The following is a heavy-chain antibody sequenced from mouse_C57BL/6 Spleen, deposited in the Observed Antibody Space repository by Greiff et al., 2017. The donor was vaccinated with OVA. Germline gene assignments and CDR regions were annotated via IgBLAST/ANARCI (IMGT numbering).Heavy chain of an antibody. Sequence: QVQLKQPGAELVKPGASVKMSCKASGYTFTSYWITWVKQRPGQGLEWIGDIYPGSGSTNYNEKFKSKATLTVDTSSSTAYMQLSSLTSEDSAVYYCASSYGSPWYFDVWGTGTTVTVSS. V-gene: IGHV1-55*01. J-gene: IGHJ1*03. D-gene: IGHD1-1*01. CDR1: GYTFTSYW. CDR2: IYPGSGST. CDR3: ASSYGSPWYFDV.